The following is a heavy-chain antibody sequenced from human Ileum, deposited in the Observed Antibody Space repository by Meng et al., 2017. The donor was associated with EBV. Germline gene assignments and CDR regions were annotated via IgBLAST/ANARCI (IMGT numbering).Heavy chain of an antibody. CDR2: IIPALGTP. V-gene: IGHV1-69*06. CDR1: GSTFSVYG. D-gene: IGHD3-10*01. CDR3: ARGTGADY. Sequence: VPLGQCGAEVNNPWSSVKVSCKSSGSTFSVYGITWVRQAPGQGLEWMGGIIPALGTPKYARKFQDRLTITADKSTSTGYMELHSLTSNDTAVYFCARGTGADYWGQGTLVTVSS. J-gene: IGHJ4*02.